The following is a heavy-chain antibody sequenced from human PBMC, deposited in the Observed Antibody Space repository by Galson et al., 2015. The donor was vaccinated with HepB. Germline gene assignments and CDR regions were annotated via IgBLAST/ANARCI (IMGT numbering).Heavy chain of an antibody. Sequence: SLRLSCAASEITFSNYDMHWVRQAPGKGLEWVAVISDDGTNKYYTDSVKGRFTISRDNSKNTLYLQMNSLRAEDSAVYYCAKESGTIWGQGTMVTVSS. J-gene: IGHJ3*02. CDR2: ISDDGTNK. CDR3: AKESGTI. CDR1: EITFSNYD. D-gene: IGHD1-14*01. V-gene: IGHV3-30*18.